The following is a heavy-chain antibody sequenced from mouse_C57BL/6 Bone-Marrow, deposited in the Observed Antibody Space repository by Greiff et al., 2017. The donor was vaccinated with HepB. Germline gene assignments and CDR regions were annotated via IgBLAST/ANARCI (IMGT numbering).Heavy chain of an antibody. CDR3: ARRGVYGYFDV. V-gene: IGHV8-12*01. J-gene: IGHJ1*03. CDR2: IYWDDDK. CDR1: GFSLSTSGMG. Sequence: QVTLKVSGPGILQPSQTLSLSCSFSGFSLSTSGMGVSWIRQPSGKGLEWLAHIYWDDDKRNNPFLKSRLIISKDTSRNQVFLKITSVDTADTATYYCARRGVYGYFDVWGTGTTVTVSS.